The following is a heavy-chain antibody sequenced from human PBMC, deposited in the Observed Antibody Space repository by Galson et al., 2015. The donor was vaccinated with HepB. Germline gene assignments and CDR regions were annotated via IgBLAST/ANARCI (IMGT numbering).Heavy chain of an antibody. CDR1: GFTFSSYA. J-gene: IGHJ3*02. Sequence: SLRLSCAASGFTFSSYAMSGVRQAPGKGLEWVSAISGSGGSTYYADSVKGRFTISRDNSKNTLYLQMNSLRAEDTAVYYCAIIYYYYPDAFDIWGQGTMVTVSS. V-gene: IGHV3-23*01. CDR3: AIIYYYYPDAFDI. D-gene: IGHD3-10*01. CDR2: ISGSGGST.